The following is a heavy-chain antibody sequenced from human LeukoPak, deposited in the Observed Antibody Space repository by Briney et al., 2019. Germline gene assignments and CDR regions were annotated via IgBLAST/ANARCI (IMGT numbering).Heavy chain of an antibody. CDR1: GGSISSGSYY. J-gene: IGHJ4*02. CDR3: ARVTGYVMEDYFDY. CDR2: IYYSGST. V-gene: IGHV4-61*10. Sequence: SETLSLTCTVSGGSISSGSYYWSWIRQPAGKGLEWIGYIYYSGSTNYNPSLKSRVTISVDTSKNQFSLRLSSVTAADTAVYYCARVTGYVMEDYFDYWGQGTLVTVSS. D-gene: IGHD6-13*01.